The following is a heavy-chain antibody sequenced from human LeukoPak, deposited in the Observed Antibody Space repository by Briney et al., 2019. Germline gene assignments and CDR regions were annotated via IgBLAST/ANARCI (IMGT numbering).Heavy chain of an antibody. CDR3: AKVFYGGNSAGNDY. CDR1: GFTFSSYG. D-gene: IGHD4-23*01. CDR2: ISYDGSNK. J-gene: IGHJ4*02. V-gene: IGHV3-30*18. Sequence: GGSLRLSCAASGFTFSSYGMHWVRQAPGKGLEWVAVISYDGSNKYYADSVKGRFTISRDNSMNTLYLQMNSLRAEDTAVYYCAKVFYGGNSAGNDYWGQGTLVTVSS.